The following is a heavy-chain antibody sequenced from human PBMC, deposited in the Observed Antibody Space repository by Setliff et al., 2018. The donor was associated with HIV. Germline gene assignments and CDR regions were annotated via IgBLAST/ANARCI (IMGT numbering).Heavy chain of an antibody. J-gene: IGHJ3*02. Sequence: ASVKVSCKASGYTLTSYGISWVRQAPGQGLEWMGWISAYSGNTNCAQKVQGRVTMTTDTSTSTAYMELRSLRSDDTAVYYCARDRGVYCRSTNCYSPVDAFDIWGQGTMVTVSS. CDR3: ARDRGVYCRSTNCYSPVDAFDI. D-gene: IGHD2-2*01. CDR1: GYTLTSYG. CDR2: ISAYSGNT. V-gene: IGHV1-18*01.